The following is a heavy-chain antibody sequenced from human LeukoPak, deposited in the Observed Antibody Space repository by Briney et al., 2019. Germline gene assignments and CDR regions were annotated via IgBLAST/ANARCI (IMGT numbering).Heavy chain of an antibody. Sequence: PSETLSLTCTVSGGSISSSSYYWGWIRQPPGKGLEWIGSIYYSGSTYYNPSLKSRVTISVDTSKNQFSLKLSSVTAADTAVYYCARWDDSHLDYWGQGTLVTVSS. D-gene: IGHD1-26*01. J-gene: IGHJ4*02. CDR2: IYYSGST. CDR1: GGSISSSSYY. V-gene: IGHV4-39*07. CDR3: ARWDDSHLDY.